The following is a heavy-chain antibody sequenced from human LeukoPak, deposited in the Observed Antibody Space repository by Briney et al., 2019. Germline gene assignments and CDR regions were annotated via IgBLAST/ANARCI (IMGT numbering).Heavy chain of an antibody. CDR3: ARDFDYYDGSGYYCTYFDY. Sequence: ASVKVSCKASGYTFTGYYMHWVRQAPGQGLEWMGWINPNSGGTNYAQKFQGRVTMTRDTSISTAYMELSRLRSDDTAVYYCARDFDYYDGSGYYCTYFDYWGQGTLVTVSS. CDR1: GYTFTGYY. D-gene: IGHD3-22*01. J-gene: IGHJ4*02. V-gene: IGHV1-2*02. CDR2: INPNSGGT.